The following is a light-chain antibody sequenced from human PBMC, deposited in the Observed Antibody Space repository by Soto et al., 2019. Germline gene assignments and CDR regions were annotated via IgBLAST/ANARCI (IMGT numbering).Light chain of an antibody. CDR2: GAS. CDR1: PSVSSSY. Sequence: EIVLTQSPGTLSLSPGERVALSCRASPSVSSSYLAWYQQKPGQAPRLLIYGASNRATGIPDRFSGSGSGTDFTLTISTLEPEDFAVYYCQQYGSSHTFGQGTKLEIK. V-gene: IGKV3-20*01. J-gene: IGKJ2*01. CDR3: QQYGSSHT.